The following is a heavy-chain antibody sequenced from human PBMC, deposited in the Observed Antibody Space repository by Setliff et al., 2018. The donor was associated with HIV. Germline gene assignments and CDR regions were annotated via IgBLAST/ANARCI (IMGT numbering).Heavy chain of an antibody. CDR1: GDSISSANYF. Sequence: PSETLSLTCTVSGDSISSANYFWNWIRQPAGKGLEWIGHIYTTGRTNYNPSHKSRVTISLDTSKNQFFLRLSSVTAADTAVYYCAAATTLDYWGQGTLVTVSS. D-gene: IGHD1-26*01. V-gene: IGHV4-61*09. J-gene: IGHJ4*02. CDR2: IYTTGRT. CDR3: AAATTLDY.